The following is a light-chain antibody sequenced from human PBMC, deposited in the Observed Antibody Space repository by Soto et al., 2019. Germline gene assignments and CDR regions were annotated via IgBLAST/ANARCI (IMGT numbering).Light chain of an antibody. CDR3: GTWDSSLSGVV. Sequence: QSVLTQPPSVSAAPGQQISIPCSGSSSNVGKNYVSWYQQLPGTAPKLLIYDNSQRPSGIPDRFSGSKSGTSATLGITGPQAGDEADYYCGTWDSSLSGVVLGGGTKLTVL. CDR1: SSNVGKNY. V-gene: IGLV1-51*01. CDR2: DNS. J-gene: IGLJ2*01.